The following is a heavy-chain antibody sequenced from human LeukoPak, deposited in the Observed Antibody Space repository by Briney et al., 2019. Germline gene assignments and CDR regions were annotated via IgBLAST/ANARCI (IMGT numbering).Heavy chain of an antibody. CDR3: ARVPYGDYEDAFDI. Sequence: SETLSLTCTVSGGSISSYYWSWIRQPPGKGLEWIGYIYYSGSTNYNPSLKSRVTISVDTFKNQFSLKLSSVTAADTAVYYCARVPYGDYEDAFDIWGQGTMVTVSS. D-gene: IGHD4-17*01. V-gene: IGHV4-59*01. CDR2: IYYSGST. J-gene: IGHJ3*02. CDR1: GGSISSYY.